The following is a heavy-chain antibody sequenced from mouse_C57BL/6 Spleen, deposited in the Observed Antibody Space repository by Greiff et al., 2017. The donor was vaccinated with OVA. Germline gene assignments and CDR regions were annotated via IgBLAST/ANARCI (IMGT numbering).Heavy chain of an antibody. CDR1: GYAFSSYW. CDR3: ARSFITTVVARYFDV. CDR2: IYPGDGDT. Sequence: VQLQQSGAELVKPGASVKISCKASGYAFSSYWMNWVKQRPGKGLEWIGQIYPGDGDTNYNGKFKGKATLTADKSSSTAYMQLSSLTSEDSAVYFCARSFITTVVARYFDVWGTGTTVTVSS. D-gene: IGHD1-1*01. J-gene: IGHJ1*03. V-gene: IGHV1-80*01.